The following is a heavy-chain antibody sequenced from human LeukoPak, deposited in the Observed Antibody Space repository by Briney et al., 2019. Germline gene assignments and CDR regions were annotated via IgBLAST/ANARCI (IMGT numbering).Heavy chain of an antibody. J-gene: IGHJ4*02. CDR1: GFTFSSYA. Sequence: GGSLRLSCAASGFTFSSYAMHWVRQAPGKGLEWVAVIWSAGSNKYYADSVKGRFTISRDNSKNTLYLQMNSLRAEDTAMYYWARVWGRYCSGGSCYSNFDYWGQGTLVTVSS. CDR3: ARVWGRYCSGGSCYSNFDY. V-gene: IGHV3-30*04. CDR2: IWSAGSNK. D-gene: IGHD2-15*01.